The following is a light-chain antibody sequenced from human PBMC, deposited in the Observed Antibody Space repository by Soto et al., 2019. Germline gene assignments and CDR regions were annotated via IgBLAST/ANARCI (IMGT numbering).Light chain of an antibody. Sequence: EIGLTQSPDTLSLSPGERATLSCRASQSFSSSYLAWYQQKPGQAPRLLIYGGSSRAIGIPDRFIGSGSGTDFTLTISRLEPEEFAVYYCQQYGGSSTWTFGQGTKVE. CDR1: QSFSSSY. V-gene: IGKV3-20*01. J-gene: IGKJ1*01. CDR3: QQYGGSSTWT. CDR2: GGS.